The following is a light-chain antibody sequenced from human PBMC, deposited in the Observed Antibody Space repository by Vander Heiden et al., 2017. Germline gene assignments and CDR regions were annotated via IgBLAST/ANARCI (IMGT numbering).Light chain of an antibody. CDR2: AAS. Sequence: IPMTQSPSSLSASVGDRVTITCRASQSISSYLNWYQQKPGKAPKLLIYAASSLQSGVPSRFSGSGSGTDFTLTISSLQPEDFATYYCQQSYSTRWTFGQGTKVEIK. V-gene: IGKV1-39*01. J-gene: IGKJ1*01. CDR1: QSISSY. CDR3: QQSYSTRWT.